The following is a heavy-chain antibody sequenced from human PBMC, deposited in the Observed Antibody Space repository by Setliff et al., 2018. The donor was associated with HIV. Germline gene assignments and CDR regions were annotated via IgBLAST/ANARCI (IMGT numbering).Heavy chain of an antibody. CDR1: GVSISNYY. CDR2: IFTSGDT. CDR3: ARDRVEYDNSGYYNDYFDS. D-gene: IGHD3-22*01. J-gene: IGHJ4*02. Sequence: ASETLSLTCTVSGVSISNYYWNWIRQPPGKGLEWIGYIFTSGDTNYNPSLRSRVTLSVDTSKNQVSLKLGSVTAADTAVYFCARDRVEYDNSGYYNDYFDSWGQGTLVTVSS. V-gene: IGHV4-4*09.